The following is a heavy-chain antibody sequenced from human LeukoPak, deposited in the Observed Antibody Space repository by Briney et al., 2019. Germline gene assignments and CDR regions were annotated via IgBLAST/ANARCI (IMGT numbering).Heavy chain of an antibody. V-gene: IGHV3-23*01. J-gene: IGHJ5*02. CDR3: AKGPPMRPVFGWFDP. CDR1: GFTVSSNY. CDR2: ISGSGGST. D-gene: IGHD3-10*01. Sequence: GGSLRLSCAASGFTVSSNYMSWVRQAPGKGLEWVSAISGSGGSTYYADSVKGRFTISRDNSKNTLYLQMNSLRAEDTAVYYCAKGPPMRPVFGWFDPWGQGTLVTVSS.